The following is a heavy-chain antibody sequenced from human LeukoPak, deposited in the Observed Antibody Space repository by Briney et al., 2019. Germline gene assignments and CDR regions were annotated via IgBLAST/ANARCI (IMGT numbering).Heavy chain of an antibody. CDR2: IYYSGST. CDR1: GGSISSGDYY. V-gene: IGHV4-30-4*08. D-gene: IGHD2-2*01. J-gene: IGHJ6*03. CDR3: ATTTKYCSSTSCWNMDV. Sequence: SETLSLTCTVSGGSISSGDYYWSWIRQPPGKGLEWIGYIYYSGSTYYNPSLKSRVTISVDTSKNQFSLKLSSVTAADTAVYYCATTTKYCSSTSCWNMDVWGKGTTVTVSS.